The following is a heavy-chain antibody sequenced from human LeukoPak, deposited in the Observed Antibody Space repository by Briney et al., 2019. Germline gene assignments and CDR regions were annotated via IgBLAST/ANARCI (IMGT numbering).Heavy chain of an antibody. CDR2: INPNSGGT. CDR1: GYTFTGCY. Sequence: ASVKVSCKASGYTFTGCYMHWVRQAPGQGLEWMGWINPNSGGTNYAQKFQGRVTMTRDTSISTAYMELSRLRSDNTAVYYCARSPYSYGYFDFWGQGTLVTVSS. V-gene: IGHV1-2*02. D-gene: IGHD5-18*01. J-gene: IGHJ4*02. CDR3: ARSPYSYGYFDF.